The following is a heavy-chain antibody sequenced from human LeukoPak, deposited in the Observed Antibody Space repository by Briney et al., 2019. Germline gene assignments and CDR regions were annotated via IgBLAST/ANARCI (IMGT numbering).Heavy chain of an antibody. D-gene: IGHD6-19*01. V-gene: IGHV3-23*01. CDR2: ISGSGGST. CDR3: ASFQWGIAVAGRDY. CDR1: GFTFSSYA. J-gene: IGHJ4*02. Sequence: GGSLRLSCAASGFTFSSYAMSWVRQAPGKGLEWVSAISGSGGSTYYADSVKGRFTISRDNAKNSLYLQMNSLRAEDTAVYYCASFQWGIAVAGRDYWGQGTLVTVSS.